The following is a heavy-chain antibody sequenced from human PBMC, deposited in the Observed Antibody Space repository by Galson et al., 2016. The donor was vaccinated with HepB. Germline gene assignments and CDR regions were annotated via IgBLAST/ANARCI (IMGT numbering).Heavy chain of an antibody. J-gene: IGHJ4*02. V-gene: IGHV3-30*18. CDR1: GFRFSSYG. D-gene: IGHD3-10*01. CDR2: ISYDGNKQ. Sequence: SLRLSCAASGFRFSSYGMHWVRQAPGKGLEWVAVISYDGNKQYYADSVKGRVTISRDKSKNTLYLQMDSLKVEDTAVYYCAKDPYYYGSGGYYFDYWGQGTHVTVSS. CDR3: AKDPYYYGSGGYYFDY.